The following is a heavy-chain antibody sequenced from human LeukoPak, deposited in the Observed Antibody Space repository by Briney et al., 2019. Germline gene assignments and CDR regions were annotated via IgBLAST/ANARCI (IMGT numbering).Heavy chain of an antibody. D-gene: IGHD6-13*01. CDR3: ARALFGAAADHGDDAFDI. CDR1: GGSFSGYY. V-gene: IGHV4-34*01. J-gene: IGHJ3*02. Sequence: PSETLSLTCAVYGGSFSGYYWSWIRQPPGKGLEWIGEINHSGSTNYNPSLKSRVTISVDTSKNQFSLKLSSVTAADTAVYYCARALFGAAADHGDDAFDIWGQGTMVTVSS. CDR2: INHSGST.